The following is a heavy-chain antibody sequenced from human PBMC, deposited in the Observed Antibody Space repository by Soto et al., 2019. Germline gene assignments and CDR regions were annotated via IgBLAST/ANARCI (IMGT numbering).Heavy chain of an antibody. V-gene: IGHV3-23*01. CDR3: AKSTVIAARPFWFDP. CDR1: GFTFSSYA. J-gene: IGHJ5*02. Sequence: GGSLRLSCASSGFTFSSYAMSLVRQAPGKGLEWVSAISGSGGSTYYADSVKGRFTISRDNSKNTLYLQMNSLRAEDTAVYYCAKSTVIAARPFWFDPWGQGTLVTVSS. CDR2: ISGSGGST. D-gene: IGHD6-6*01.